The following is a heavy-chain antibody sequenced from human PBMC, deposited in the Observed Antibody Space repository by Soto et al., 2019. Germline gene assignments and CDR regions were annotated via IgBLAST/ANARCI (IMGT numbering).Heavy chain of an antibody. Sequence: PGGSLGLSCAASGLTFSSYAMSWVRQAPGKGLEWVSGISGSGGSRYYADSVKGRFTVSRDNMKNTLYLQMNSLRAEDTAVYYSAKDAETDYYGSESYYYYWGQGTLVTVSS. CDR1: GLTFSSYA. D-gene: IGHD3-10*01. CDR2: ISGSGGSR. V-gene: IGHV3-23*01. J-gene: IGHJ4*02. CDR3: AKDAETDYYGSESYYYY.